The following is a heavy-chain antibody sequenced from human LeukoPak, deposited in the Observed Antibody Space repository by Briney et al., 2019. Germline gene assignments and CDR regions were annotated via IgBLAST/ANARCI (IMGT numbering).Heavy chain of an antibody. CDR2: IHYYSGST. J-gene: IGHJ4*02. V-gene: IGHV4-39*01. Sequence: SETLSLTCTVSGGSISSGSYYWGWIRQPPGKGLEWIASIHYYSGSTYYNPSLKSRVTISVDTSKIQVSLQLSSVTAADTAVYFCVGGVVVAATPGHFNYWGQGTLVTVSS. D-gene: IGHD2-15*01. CDR1: GGSISSGSYY. CDR3: VGGVVVAATPGHFNY.